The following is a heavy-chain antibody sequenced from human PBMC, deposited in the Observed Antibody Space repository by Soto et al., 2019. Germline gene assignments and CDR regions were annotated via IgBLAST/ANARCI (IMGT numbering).Heavy chain of an antibody. V-gene: IGHV1-3*01. J-gene: IGHJ5*02. CDR1: GYTFTSYA. CDR2: INAGNGNT. D-gene: IGHD3-22*01. CDR3: ARYTDYYGSSGGLDP. Sequence: GASVKVSCKASGYTFTSYAMHWVRQAPGQRLEWMGWINAGNGNTKYSQKFQGRVTITRDTSASTAYMELSSLRSEDTAVYYCARYTDYYGSSGGLDPWGQGTLVTVSS.